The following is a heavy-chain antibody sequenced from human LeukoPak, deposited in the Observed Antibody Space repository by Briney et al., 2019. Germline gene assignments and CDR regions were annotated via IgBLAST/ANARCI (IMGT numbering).Heavy chain of an antibody. CDR2: ISAYNGNT. J-gene: IGHJ4*02. Sequence: ASVKVSCKASGYTFTSYGISWVRQAPGQGLEWMGWISAYNGNTNYAQKLQGRVTMTTDTSTSTAYMELRSLRSDDTAVYYCARAQKGGTTYGWFDNWGQGTLVTVSS. D-gene: IGHD3-10*01. CDR1: GYTFTSYG. V-gene: IGHV1-18*01. CDR3: ARAQKGGTTYGWFDN.